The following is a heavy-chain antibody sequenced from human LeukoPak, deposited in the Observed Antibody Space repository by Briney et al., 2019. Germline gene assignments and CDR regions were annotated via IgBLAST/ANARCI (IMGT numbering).Heavy chain of an antibody. CDR2: IYSGGST. CDR1: GFTFSSYG. CDR3: ARDDYPYYYYGMDV. D-gene: IGHD4-11*01. V-gene: IGHV3-66*01. J-gene: IGHJ6*02. Sequence: GRSLRLSCAASGFTFSSYGMHWVRQAPGKGLEWVSVIYSGGSTYYADSVKGRFTISRDNSKNTLYLQMNSLRAEDTAVYYCARDDYPYYYYGMDVWGQGTTVTVSS.